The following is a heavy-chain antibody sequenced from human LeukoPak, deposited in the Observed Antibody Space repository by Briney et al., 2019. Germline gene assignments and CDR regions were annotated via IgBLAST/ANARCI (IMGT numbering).Heavy chain of an antibody. J-gene: IGHJ4*02. CDR2: INHSGST. Sequence: PSETLSLTCAVYGGSFSGYYWSWIRQPPGKGLEWIGEINHSGSTNYNPSLKSRVTISVDTSKNQFSLKLSSVTAADTAVYYCVRGSQYYYDSSGYYSHDYWGQGTLVTVSS. CDR1: GGSFSGYY. V-gene: IGHV4-34*01. CDR3: VRGSQYYYDSSGYYSHDY. D-gene: IGHD3-22*01.